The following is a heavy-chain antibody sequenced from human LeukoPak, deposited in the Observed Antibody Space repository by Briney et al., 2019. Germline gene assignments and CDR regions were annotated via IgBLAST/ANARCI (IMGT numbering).Heavy chain of an antibody. CDR3: AREVYLGAVAGTDYFDY. Sequence: ASVKVSCKASGYTFTGYYMHWVRQAPGQGLEWMGWINPNSGGTNYAQKFQGRVTMTRDTSISIAYMELSRLRSDDTAVYYCAREVYLGAVAGTDYFDYWGQGTLVTVSS. V-gene: IGHV1-2*02. J-gene: IGHJ4*02. D-gene: IGHD6-19*01. CDR1: GYTFTGYY. CDR2: INPNSGGT.